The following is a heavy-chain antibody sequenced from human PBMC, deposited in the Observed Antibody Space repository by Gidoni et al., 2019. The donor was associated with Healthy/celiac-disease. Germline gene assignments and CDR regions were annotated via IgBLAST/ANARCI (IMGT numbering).Heavy chain of an antibody. D-gene: IGHD6-13*01. CDR2: ISGSGGST. CDR3: AKVAAAAGNYFDY. CDR1: GVTLSRYA. J-gene: IGHJ4*02. V-gene: IGHV3-23*01. Sequence: EVQLLHSGGGLVQPGGSLRLPGAAPGVTLSRYAMGWVRRAPGKGLEWVSGISGSGGSTYYGDSVKGRFSISRDNSKNTLYMQMNSLRAEDTAVYYCAKVAAAAGNYFDYWGQGTLVTVSS.